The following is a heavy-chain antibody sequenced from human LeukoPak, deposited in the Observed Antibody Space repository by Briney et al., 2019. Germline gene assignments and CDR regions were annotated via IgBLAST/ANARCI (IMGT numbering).Heavy chain of an antibody. Sequence: SQTLSLTCALSGDSVSSNSAAWNWIRQSPSRGLDWLGRTYYRSKWYNDYAVSVKSRITINPDTSKNQFSLQLNSVTPEDTAVYYCARAKKYSSGWYRDAFDIWGQGTMVTVPS. CDR3: ARAKKYSSGWYRDAFDI. CDR1: GDSVSSNSAA. V-gene: IGHV6-1*01. D-gene: IGHD6-19*01. CDR2: TYYRSKWYN. J-gene: IGHJ3*02.